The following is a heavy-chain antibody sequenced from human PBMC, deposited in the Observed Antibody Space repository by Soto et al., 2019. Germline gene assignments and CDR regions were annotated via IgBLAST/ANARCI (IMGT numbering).Heavy chain of an antibody. V-gene: IGHV3-23*01. D-gene: IGHD4-17*01. J-gene: IGHJ6*02. Sequence: PGGSLRLSCAASGFTFSSYAMSWVRQAPGKGLEWVSAISGSGGSTYYADSVKGRFTISRDNSKNTLYLQMNSLRAEDTAVYYCAKDPSSGDYVSSGMDVWGQGTTVTVSS. CDR1: GFTFSSYA. CDR3: AKDPSSGDYVSSGMDV. CDR2: ISGSGGST.